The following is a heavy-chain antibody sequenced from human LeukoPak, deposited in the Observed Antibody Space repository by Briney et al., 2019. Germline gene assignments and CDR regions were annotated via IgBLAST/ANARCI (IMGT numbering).Heavy chain of an antibody. CDR1: GLTFSSYA. J-gene: IGHJ4*02. D-gene: IGHD3-10*01. V-gene: IGHV3-30-3*01. CDR2: ISYDGSNK. CDR3: ARDYGSGKDVDY. Sequence: PGGSLRLSCAASGLTFSSYAMHWVRQAPGKGLEWVAVISYDGSNKYYADSVKGRFTISRDNSKNTLYLQMNSLRAEDTAVYYCARDYGSGKDVDYWGQGTLVTVSS.